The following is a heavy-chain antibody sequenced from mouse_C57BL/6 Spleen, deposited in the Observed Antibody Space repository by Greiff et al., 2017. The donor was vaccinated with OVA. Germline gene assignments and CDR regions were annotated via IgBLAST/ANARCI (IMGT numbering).Heavy chain of an antibody. CDR1: GFSFNTYA. J-gene: IGHJ4*01. V-gene: IGHV10-1*01. CDR2: IRSKSNNYAT. Sequence: EVKVVESGGGLVQPKGSLKLSCAASGFSFNTYAMNWVRQAPGKGLEWVARIRSKSNNYATYYADSVKDRFTISRDDSESMLYLQMNNLKTEDTAMDYCVRQKGNAMDYWGQGTSVTVSS. CDR3: VRQKGNAMDY.